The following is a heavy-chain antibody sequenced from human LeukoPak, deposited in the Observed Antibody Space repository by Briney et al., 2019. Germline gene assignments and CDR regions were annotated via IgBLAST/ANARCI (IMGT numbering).Heavy chain of an antibody. CDR1: GGSFSGYY. Sequence: SETLSLTCAVYGGSFSGYYWSWIRQPPGKGLEWIGEINHSGSTNYNPSLKSRVTISVDTSKNQFSLKLSSVTAADTAVYYCARTSLGATFDYWGQGTLVTVSS. CDR2: INHSGST. CDR3: ARTSLGATFDY. D-gene: IGHD1-26*01. V-gene: IGHV4-34*01. J-gene: IGHJ4*02.